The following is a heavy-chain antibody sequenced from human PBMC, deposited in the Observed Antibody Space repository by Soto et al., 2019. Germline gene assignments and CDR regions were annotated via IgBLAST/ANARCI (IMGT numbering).Heavy chain of an antibody. CDR1: GGSISSGSYY. J-gene: IGHJ6*02. V-gene: IGHV4-31*03. Sequence: QVQLQESGPGLVKPSQTLSLTCTVSGGSISSGSYYWSWIRQLPGKGLEWIGYIYYSGSTYYNPSLKSRVTIAVDTSKNPFSLELNSVTAADTAVYYCATRTDYYYGSGSLGGMDVWGQGTTVTVSS. CDR2: IYYSGST. D-gene: IGHD3-10*01. CDR3: ATRTDYYYGSGSLGGMDV.